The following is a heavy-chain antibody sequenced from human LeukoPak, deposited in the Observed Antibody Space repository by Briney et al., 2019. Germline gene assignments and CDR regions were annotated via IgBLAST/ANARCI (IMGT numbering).Heavy chain of an antibody. V-gene: IGHV3-21*01. D-gene: IGHD6-13*01. CDR3: VVESIAAAEA. J-gene: IGHJ5*02. CDR1: GFTFSSYS. CDR2: ISSSSSYI. Sequence: GGSLRLSCAASGFTFSSYSMNWVRQAPGKGLEWVSSISSSSSYIYYADSVKGRLTVSRDTAKNSLYLQMTSLRAEDTAVYYCVVESIAAAEAWGQGTLVTVSS.